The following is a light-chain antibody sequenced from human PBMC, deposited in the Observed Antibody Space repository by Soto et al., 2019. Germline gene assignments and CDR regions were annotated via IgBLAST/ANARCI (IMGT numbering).Light chain of an antibody. V-gene: IGLV1-40*01. CDR3: QSYDSSLTVG. CDR1: SSNIGAGYD. CDR2: GNI. J-gene: IGLJ2*01. Sequence: QSVLTQPPSVSGAPGQRVTISCTGSSSNIGAGYDVHWYQQVPGTAPKLLIYGNINRPSGVPDRFSGSKSGTSASLAITWLQADGEADYYCQSYDSSLTVGFGGGTKLTVL.